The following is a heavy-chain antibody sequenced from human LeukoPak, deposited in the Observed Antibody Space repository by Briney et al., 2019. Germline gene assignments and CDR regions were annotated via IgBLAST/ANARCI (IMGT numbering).Heavy chain of an antibody. V-gene: IGHV3-23*01. J-gene: IGHJ3*02. CDR2: ISSSSGDT. CDR1: GFTFTNYA. Sequence: GGSPRLSCAASGFTFTNYAMGWVRQAPGKGLEWVSTISSSSGDTYYADSVKGRLTVSRDNSKNTLYLQMNGLRAEDTAVYYCARVAWPGAFDIWGQGTRVTVS. CDR3: ARVAWPGAFDI. D-gene: IGHD5-24*01.